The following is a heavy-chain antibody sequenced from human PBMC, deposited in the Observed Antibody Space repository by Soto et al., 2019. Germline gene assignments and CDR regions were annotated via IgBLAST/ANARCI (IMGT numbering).Heavy chain of an antibody. J-gene: IGHJ6*02. CDR1: GGSFSGYY. D-gene: IGHD6-19*01. CDR3: ARPYSSGWTYYYFFGMDV. V-gene: IGHV4-34*01. CDR2: INHSGST. Sequence: SETLSLTCAVYGGSFSGYYWSWIRQPPGKGLEWIGEINHSGSTNYNRSLKSRVTISVDTSKNQFSLKLSSVTAADTAVYYCARPYSSGWTYYYFFGMDVWGQGTTVTVSS.